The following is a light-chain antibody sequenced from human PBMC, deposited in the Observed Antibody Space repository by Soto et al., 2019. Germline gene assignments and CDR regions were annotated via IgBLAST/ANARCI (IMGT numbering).Light chain of an antibody. CDR1: QSVSSY. Sequence: EIVLTQSPATLSLSPGERATLSCRASQSVSSYLAWYQQKPGQAPRLLSYDASNRATGIPARFSGSGSGTDFTLTIRSLEPEDFAVYYCQQRSNWSPPTFGGGTKVEIK. J-gene: IGKJ4*01. V-gene: IGKV3-11*01. CDR2: DAS. CDR3: QQRSNWSPPT.